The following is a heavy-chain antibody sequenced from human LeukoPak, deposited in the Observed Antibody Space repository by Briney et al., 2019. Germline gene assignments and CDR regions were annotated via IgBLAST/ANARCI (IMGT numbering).Heavy chain of an antibody. CDR1: GFTFSTYA. CDR3: ATGYSSSWHRIYDY. D-gene: IGHD6-13*01. J-gene: IGHJ4*02. CDR2: ISGSGGST. Sequence: GGSLRLSCAASGFTFSTYAMSWVRQAPGKRLEWVSAISGSGGSTYYADSVKGRFAISRDNAKNSLYLQMNSLRAEDTAVYYCATGYSSSWHRIYDYWGQGTLVTVSS. V-gene: IGHV3-23*01.